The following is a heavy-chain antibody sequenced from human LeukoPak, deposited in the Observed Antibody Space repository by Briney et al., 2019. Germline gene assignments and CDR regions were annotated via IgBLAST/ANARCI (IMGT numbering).Heavy chain of an antibody. Sequence: PSETLSLTCTVSGYSISSSSYYWSWIRQPPEKVLECIGSIHYSGSTYNNPSLQSRVTIPIDTSRNQFSLKLRFVTAADTAVYYCARVRCSGGSCPYYYYYYYMDVWGKGTTVTVSS. D-gene: IGHD2-15*01. CDR1: GYSISSSSYY. CDR3: ARVRCSGGSCPYYYYYYYMDV. CDR2: IHYSGST. V-gene: IGHV4-39*07. J-gene: IGHJ6*03.